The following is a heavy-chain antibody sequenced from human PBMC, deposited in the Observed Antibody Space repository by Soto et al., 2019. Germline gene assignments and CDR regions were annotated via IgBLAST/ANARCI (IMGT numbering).Heavy chain of an antibody. CDR2: IYFTGNT. CDR1: GGSISSGVYY. Sequence: SSETLSLTCTVSGGSISSGVYYWGWIRQPPGKGLEWIGSIYFTGNTYYNPALQSRVTISRDTSKNQFSLKLDSVTAADTAVYYCARHGGGNTGYALFDYWGLGTLVTVSS. V-gene: IGHV4-39*01. J-gene: IGHJ4*02. CDR3: ARHGGGNTGYALFDY. D-gene: IGHD5-12*01.